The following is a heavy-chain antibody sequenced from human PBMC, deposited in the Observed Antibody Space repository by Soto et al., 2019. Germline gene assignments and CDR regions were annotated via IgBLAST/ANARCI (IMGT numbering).Heavy chain of an antibody. J-gene: IGHJ3*02. V-gene: IGHV5-51*01. CDR3: ARPGLGDGYNWAWDAFDI. CDR1: GYSFTSYC. CDR2: IYPGDSDT. D-gene: IGHD5-12*01. Sequence: GESLKISCNGSGYSFTSYCIGWVLQMPGKGLEWMGIIYPGDSDTRYSPSFQGQVTISADKSISTAYLQWSSLKASDTAMYYCARPGLGDGYNWAWDAFDIWGQGTMVTVSS.